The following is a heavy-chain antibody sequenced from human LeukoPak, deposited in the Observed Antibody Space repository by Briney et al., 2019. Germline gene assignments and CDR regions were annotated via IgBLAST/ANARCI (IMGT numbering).Heavy chain of an antibody. CDR3: AKGAYPGIAVASFDY. Sequence: GGSLRLSCAASRFTFSSYGMHWVRQAPGKGLEWVAVIPYDGSNKYYADSVKGRFTISRDNSKNTLYLQMNSLRAEDTAVYYCAKGAYPGIAVASFDYWGQGTLVTVSS. V-gene: IGHV3-30*18. CDR2: IPYDGSNK. CDR1: RFTFSSYG. D-gene: IGHD6-19*01. J-gene: IGHJ4*02.